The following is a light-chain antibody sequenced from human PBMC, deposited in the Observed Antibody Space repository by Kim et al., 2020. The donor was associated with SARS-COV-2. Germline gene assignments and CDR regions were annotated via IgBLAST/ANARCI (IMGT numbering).Light chain of an antibody. V-gene: IGLV2-14*03. J-gene: IGLJ6*01. CDR1: GGDVGGYSY. Sequence: GQSSTIACTGSGGDVGGYSYVCWYQHHPGNASSLMFYYFTDRPSGVSNRFSGSKSDNTSSLTISGLQAEDAAEYYCASYTSSYSFVFGTGTKVTVL. CDR3: ASYTSSYSFV. CDR2: YFT.